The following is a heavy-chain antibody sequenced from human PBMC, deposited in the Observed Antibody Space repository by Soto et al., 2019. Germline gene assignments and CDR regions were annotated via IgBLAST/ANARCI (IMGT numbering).Heavy chain of an antibody. CDR2: IYYTGTT. J-gene: IGHJ4*02. CDR1: GGSIGSYH. CDR3: ARDTVITGMFDS. Sequence: ETLSLTCTVSGGSIGSYHWSWIRQSPGKGLEWIASIYYTGTTNYNPSLASRVTISMGTAYNQFSMKLTSVTAADTAVYYCARDTVITGMFDSWGQGTLVTVSS. V-gene: IGHV4-59*01.